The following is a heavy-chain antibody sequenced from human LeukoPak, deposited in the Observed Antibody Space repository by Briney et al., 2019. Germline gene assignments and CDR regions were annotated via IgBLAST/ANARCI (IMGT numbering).Heavy chain of an antibody. CDR3: AKYTSGTSYRGLDQ. D-gene: IGHD3-10*01. J-gene: IGHJ4*01. CDR2: IIGSAANT. V-gene: IGHV3-23*01. Sequence: PGGSLRLSCGASGLTVSSYAMSWVRQAPGKGLEWVSTIIGSAANTYYADSVKGRFTISRDDSKNTVYLQMNSLRAEDTAAYSCAKYTSGTSYRGLDQWGHGTLVTVSS. CDR1: GLTVSSYA.